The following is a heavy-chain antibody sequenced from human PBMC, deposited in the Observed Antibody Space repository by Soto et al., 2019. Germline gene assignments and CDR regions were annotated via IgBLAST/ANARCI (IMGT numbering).Heavy chain of an antibody. V-gene: IGHV4-59*08. CDR1: GGSISSYY. Sequence: QVQLQESGPGLVKPSETLSLTCTVSGGSISSYYWSWIRQPPGKGLEWIGYIYYRGSTNYNPSLKSRVTISVDTSQNQFSLKLSSVTAADTAVYYCARHYCIVVVPAAIEVWFDPWGQGTLVTVSS. CDR3: ARHYCIVVVPAAIEVWFDP. CDR2: IYYRGST. J-gene: IGHJ5*02. D-gene: IGHD2-2*02.